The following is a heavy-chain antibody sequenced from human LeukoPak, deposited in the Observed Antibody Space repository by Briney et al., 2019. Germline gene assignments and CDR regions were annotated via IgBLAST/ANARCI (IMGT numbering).Heavy chain of an antibody. CDR2: INPNSGGT. Sequence: ASVKVSCKASGYTFTSYGISWVRQAPGQGLEWMGWINPNSGGTNYAQKFQGRVTMTRDTSISTAYMELSRLRSDDTAVYYCSVATISAAFDIWGQGTMVTVSS. D-gene: IGHD5-12*01. J-gene: IGHJ3*02. V-gene: IGHV1-2*02. CDR3: SVATISAAFDI. CDR1: GYTFTSYG.